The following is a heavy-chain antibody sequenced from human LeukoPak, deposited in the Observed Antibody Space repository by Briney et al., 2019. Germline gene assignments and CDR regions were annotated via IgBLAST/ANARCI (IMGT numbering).Heavy chain of an antibody. D-gene: IGHD3-16*01. V-gene: IGHV4-59*08. CDR2: IFYSGST. CDR1: GGSISSYW. Sequence: PSETLSLTCTVSGGSISSYWWSWIRQPPGKGLEYIGYIFYSGSTNYNPSLKSRVTISVDTSKIHFSLRLSSVTAADTAVYYCARRGGGHAFEIWGQGTMVTVSS. J-gene: IGHJ3*02. CDR3: ARRGGGHAFEI.